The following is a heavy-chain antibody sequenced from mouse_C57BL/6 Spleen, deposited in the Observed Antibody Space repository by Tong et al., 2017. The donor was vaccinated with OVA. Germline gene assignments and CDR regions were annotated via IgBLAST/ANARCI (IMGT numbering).Heavy chain of an antibody. D-gene: IGHD1-1*01. CDR2: INPSSGYT. Sequence: VQLQESGAELMKPGASVKLSCKASGYTFTSYWMHWVNQRPGQGLEWIGYINPSSGYTKYNQKFKDKATLTADKSSSTAYMQLSSLTYEDSAVYYCARSITTVVPFDVWGTGTTVTVSS. V-gene: IGHV1-7*01. CDR1: GYTFTSYW. CDR3: ARSITTVVPFDV. J-gene: IGHJ1*03.